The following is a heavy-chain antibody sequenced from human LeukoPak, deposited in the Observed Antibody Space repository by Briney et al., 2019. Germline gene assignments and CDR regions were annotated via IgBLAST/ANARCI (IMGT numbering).Heavy chain of an antibody. CDR1: GFTFDDYA. CDR2: ISWNSGSI. CDR3: AKGSSGSYYSALLGY. D-gene: IGHD1-26*01. V-gene: IGHV3-9*01. Sequence: PGGSLRLSCAASGFTFDDYAMHWVRQAPGKGLEWVSGISWNSGSIGYADSVKGRFTISRDNAKNSLYLQMNSLRAEDTALYYCAKGSSGSYYSALLGYWGQGTLVTVSS. J-gene: IGHJ4*02.